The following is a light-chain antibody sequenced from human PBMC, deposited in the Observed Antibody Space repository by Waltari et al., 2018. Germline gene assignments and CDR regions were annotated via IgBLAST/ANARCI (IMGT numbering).Light chain of an antibody. J-gene: IGKJ2*01. Sequence: EIVMTQSPATLSVSPGETATLSCRASQSVSNNLAWYQQIGGQSPRLLLYGVSTRAVGVPERFSGSGSGTDFTLTITSLEPEDFAVYYCQQRSNWPRFSFGQGTKLEIK. CDR2: GVS. V-gene: IGKV3-15*01. CDR3: QQRSNWPRFS. CDR1: QSVSNN.